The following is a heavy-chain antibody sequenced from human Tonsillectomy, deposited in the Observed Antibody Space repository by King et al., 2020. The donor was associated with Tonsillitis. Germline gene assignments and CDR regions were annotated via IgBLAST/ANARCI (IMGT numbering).Heavy chain of an antibody. CDR1: GASVSGHY. V-gene: IGHV4-59*02. CDR2: IYYIWTA. D-gene: IGHD3-16*01. CDR3: ARSDYEYVWGNS. J-gene: IGHJ4*02. Sequence: VQLQESGPGLVKPSETLSLTCAVSGASVSGHYWSWLRQPPGKRLEWIGSIYYIWTANSNPSLKSRVTISVDTSKNQFSLKVTSVTAADTAVYYCARSDYEYVWGNSWGQGTLVTVSS.